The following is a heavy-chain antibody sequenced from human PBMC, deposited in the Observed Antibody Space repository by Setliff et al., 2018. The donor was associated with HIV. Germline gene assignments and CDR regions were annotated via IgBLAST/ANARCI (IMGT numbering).Heavy chain of an antibody. V-gene: IGHV1-8*01. Sequence: PGPSVKVSCKPPGHTFTNYDIHWMRRAPGQGLEWMGWMNPNSGVSGYALKFHDRVTMTRDNAITTLYMELSSLTSGDTAVYYCAKGKGVGGIIITGGLDVWGQGATVTVSS. CDR3: AKGKGVGGIIITGGLDV. CDR1: GHTFTNYD. J-gene: IGHJ6*02. D-gene: IGHD3-10*01. CDR2: MNPNSGVS.